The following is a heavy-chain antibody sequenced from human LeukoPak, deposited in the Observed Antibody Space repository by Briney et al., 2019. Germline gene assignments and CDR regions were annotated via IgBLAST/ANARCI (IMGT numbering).Heavy chain of an antibody. D-gene: IGHD3-10*01. Sequence: PSATLSLTCTVSGGSISSYYWSWLRQPPGKGLEWIGYIYYSGSTNFTPYLKSRVTISVDTSKNQFSLKLSSVTAADTAVYYCARELVRGVTHYYFDYWGQGALVTVSS. CDR2: IYYSGST. CDR1: GGSISSYY. CDR3: ARELVRGVTHYYFDY. J-gene: IGHJ4*02. V-gene: IGHV4-59*01.